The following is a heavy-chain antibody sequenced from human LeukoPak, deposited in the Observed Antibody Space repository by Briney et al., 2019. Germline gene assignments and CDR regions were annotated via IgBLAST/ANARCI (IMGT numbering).Heavy chain of an antibody. D-gene: IGHD3-22*01. Sequence: SVKVSCKASGGTFSSYAISWVRQAPGQGLEWMGRIIPILGIANYAQKFQGRVTITADKSTSTAYMELSSLRSEDTAVYYCARDSPDYDDSSGFTFDPWGQGTLVTVSS. V-gene: IGHV1-69*04. CDR3: ARDSPDYDDSSGFTFDP. J-gene: IGHJ5*02. CDR2: IIPILGIA. CDR1: GGTFSSYA.